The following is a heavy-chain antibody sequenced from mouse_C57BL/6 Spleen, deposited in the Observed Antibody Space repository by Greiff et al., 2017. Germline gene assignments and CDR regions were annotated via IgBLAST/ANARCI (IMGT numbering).Heavy chain of an antibody. CDR2: IYPSDSET. V-gene: IGHV1-61*01. CDR3: ARVLGRRAMDY. Sequence: VQLQQSGAELVRPGSSVKLSCKASGYTFTSYWMDWVKQRPGQGLEWIGNIYPSDSETHYNQKFKDKATLTVDKSSSTAYMQLSSLTSEDSAVYYCARVLGRRAMDYWGQGTSVTVSS. CDR1: GYTFTSYW. D-gene: IGHD4-1*01. J-gene: IGHJ4*01.